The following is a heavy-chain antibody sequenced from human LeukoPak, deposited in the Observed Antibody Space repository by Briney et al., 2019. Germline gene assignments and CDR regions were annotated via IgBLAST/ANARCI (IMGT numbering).Heavy chain of an antibody. CDR2: ISSDGTSS. D-gene: IGHD5-24*01. J-gene: IGHJ4*02. CDR1: GFSVSSSW. Sequence: GGPLRLSCAASGFSVSSSWMHWVRQPPGKGLLWVSRISSDGTSSIYADSVKGRFTISRDNAMNTLSLQMSSLRVEDTAVYYCVRSTRDGYDWGQGTLVTVSS. CDR3: VRSTRDGYD. V-gene: IGHV3-74*01.